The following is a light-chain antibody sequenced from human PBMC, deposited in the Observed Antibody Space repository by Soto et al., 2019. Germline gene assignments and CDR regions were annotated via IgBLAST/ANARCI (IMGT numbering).Light chain of an antibody. V-gene: IGLV2-14*01. CDR1: SSDVGGYNH. J-gene: IGLJ1*01. CDR2: EVS. Sequence: QSALTQPASVSGSPGQSITISCTGTSSDVGGYNHVSWYQQHPGKAPKLMIYEVSNRPSGVSNRFSGSKSGNTASLTISGLQAEDEADYYCSSYTSSSTLDVFGTGTKVTVL. CDR3: SSYTSSSTLDV.